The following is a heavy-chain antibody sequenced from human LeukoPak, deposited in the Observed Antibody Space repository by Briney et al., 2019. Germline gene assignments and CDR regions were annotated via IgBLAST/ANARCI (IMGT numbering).Heavy chain of an antibody. D-gene: IGHD3-3*01. Sequence: PSETLSLTCTVSGGSISSYYWSWIRQPAGKGLEWIGRIYTSGSTNYNPSLKSRVTMSVDTSKNQFSLKLSSVTAADTAVYYCAREHYDFWSGFKRIDYWGQGTLVTVSS. V-gene: IGHV4-4*07. J-gene: IGHJ4*02. CDR2: IYTSGST. CDR3: AREHYDFWSGFKRIDY. CDR1: GGSISSYY.